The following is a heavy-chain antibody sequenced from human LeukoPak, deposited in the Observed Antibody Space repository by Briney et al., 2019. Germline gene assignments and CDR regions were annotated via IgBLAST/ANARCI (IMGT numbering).Heavy chain of an antibody. J-gene: IGHJ4*02. Sequence: SETLSLTCTVSGGSINSYYWSWIRQPPGKGLQWIGYIYYSGNTNYNPSLESRATISVDTSKNQFSLKLRSVTAADTAVYYRAGRSNYYGSGSFSFYFDSWGQGTLVTVSS. V-gene: IGHV4-59*08. CDR2: IYYSGNT. D-gene: IGHD3-10*01. CDR3: AGRSNYYGSGSFSFYFDS. CDR1: GGSINSYY.